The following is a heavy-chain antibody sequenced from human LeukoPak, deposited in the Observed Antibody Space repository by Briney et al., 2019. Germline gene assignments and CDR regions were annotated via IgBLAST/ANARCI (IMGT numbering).Heavy chain of an antibody. D-gene: IGHD4-23*01. J-gene: IGHJ5*02. CDR3: TTDAVVTPVGP. V-gene: IGHV3-15*01. Sequence: GGSVSLFCAASGFTFSTACMRWVRQAPGKGLECVGRIKSKTDGRITDYAAPVIGRLTISRDDSKNTLYLHMNRLKTEDTAVYYCTTDAVVTPVGPWGQGTLVTVSS. CDR2: IKSKTDGRIT. CDR1: GFTFSTAC.